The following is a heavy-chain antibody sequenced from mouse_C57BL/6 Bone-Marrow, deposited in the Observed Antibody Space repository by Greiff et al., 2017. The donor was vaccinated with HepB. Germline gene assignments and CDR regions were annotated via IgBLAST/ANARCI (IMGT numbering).Heavy chain of an antibody. CDR3: ASPLITTVGATSYWYFDV. V-gene: IGHV1-81*01. D-gene: IGHD1-1*01. CDR2: IYPRSGNT. J-gene: IGHJ1*03. Sequence: VQLQQSGAELARPGASVKLSCKASGYTFTSYGISWVKQSTGQGLEWIGEIYPRSGNTYYNEKFKGKATLTADKSSSTAYMELRSLTSEDSAVYFCASPLITTVGATSYWYFDVGGTGTTVTVSS. CDR1: GYTFTSYG.